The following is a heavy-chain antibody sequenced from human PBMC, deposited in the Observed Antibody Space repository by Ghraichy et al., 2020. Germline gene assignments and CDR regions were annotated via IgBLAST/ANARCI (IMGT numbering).Heavy chain of an antibody. CDR3: TLRFLEWFNTDTKVDY. Sequence: GESLNISCAASGFTFSSYGMHWVRQAPGKGLEWVAFIQYDGNNKYYADFVKGRFNISRDNSKNTLYVQMNSLRAEDTALYYCTLRFLEWFNTDTKVDYWGQGTLVTVSS. CDR1: GFTFSSYG. D-gene: IGHD3-3*01. J-gene: IGHJ4*02. CDR2: IQYDGNNK. V-gene: IGHV3-30*02.